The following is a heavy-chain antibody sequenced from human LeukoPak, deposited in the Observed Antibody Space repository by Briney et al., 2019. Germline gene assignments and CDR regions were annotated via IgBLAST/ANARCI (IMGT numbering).Heavy chain of an antibody. CDR1: GLTFSGHA. D-gene: IGHD5-12*01. CDR3: ALSGYGERDH. Sequence: QPGGSLRLSCAASGLTFSGHAMSWVRQAPGKGLEWVSTISGSGGSSYYADSVKGRFTISRDNSKNTQYLQMNSLRAEDTAVYYCALSGYGERDHWGQGSLVTVSS. J-gene: IGHJ4*02. V-gene: IGHV3-23*01. CDR2: ISGSGGSS.